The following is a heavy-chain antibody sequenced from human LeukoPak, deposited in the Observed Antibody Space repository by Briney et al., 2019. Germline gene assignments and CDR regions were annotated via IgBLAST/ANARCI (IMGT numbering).Heavy chain of an antibody. V-gene: IGHV3-30*02. J-gene: IGHJ4*02. CDR2: IRYDGSNK. CDR3: VRDIGAVAGTDDY. Sequence: QSGGSLRLSCAASGFTFSSYGMHWVRQAPGKGLEWVAFIRYDGSNKYYADSVKGRFTISRDNAKKTLYLQMNSLRVEDTAVFYCVRDIGAVAGTDDYWGQGTLVTVSS. CDR1: GFTFSSYG. D-gene: IGHD6-19*01.